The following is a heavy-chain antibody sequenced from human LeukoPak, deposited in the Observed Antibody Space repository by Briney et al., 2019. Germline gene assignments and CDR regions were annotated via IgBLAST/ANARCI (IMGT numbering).Heavy chain of an antibody. CDR2: ISWNSGSI. D-gene: IGHD3-22*01. V-gene: IGHV3-9*01. Sequence: GGSLRLSCAASGLTFDDYAMHWVRQAPGKGLEWVSGISWNSGSIGYADSVKGRFTISRDNAKNSLYLQMNSLRAEDTALYYCAKDRNYYDSSGVFDYWGQGTLVTVSS. CDR1: GLTFDDYA. J-gene: IGHJ4*02. CDR3: AKDRNYYDSSGVFDY.